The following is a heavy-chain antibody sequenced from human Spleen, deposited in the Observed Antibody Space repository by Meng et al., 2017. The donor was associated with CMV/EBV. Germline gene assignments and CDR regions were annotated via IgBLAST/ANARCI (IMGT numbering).Heavy chain of an antibody. V-gene: IGHV4-31*02. D-gene: IGHD3-10*01. Sequence: ISSGGYYWSWIRQHPGKGLEWIGYIYYSESTYYNPSLKSRVTISVDTSKNQFSLKLSSVTAADTAVYYCARDNYYGSGKRTGHWFDPWGQGTLVTVSS. J-gene: IGHJ5*02. CDR3: ARDNYYGSGKRTGHWFDP. CDR2: IYYSEST. CDR1: ISSGGYY.